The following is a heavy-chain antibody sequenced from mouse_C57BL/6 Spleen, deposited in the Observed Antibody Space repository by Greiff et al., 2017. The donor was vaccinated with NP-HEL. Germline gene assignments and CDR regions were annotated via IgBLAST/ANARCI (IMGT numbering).Heavy chain of an antibody. Sequence: QVQLKQSGAELVRPGASVTLSCKASGYTFTDYEMHWVKQTPVHGLEWIGAIDPETGGTAYNQKFKGKAILTADKSASTAYMELRSLTSEDSAVYYCTREGAAQATGAMDYWGQGTSVTVSS. J-gene: IGHJ4*01. CDR3: TREGAAQATGAMDY. D-gene: IGHD3-2*02. CDR2: IDPETGGT. CDR1: GYTFTDYE. V-gene: IGHV1-15*01.